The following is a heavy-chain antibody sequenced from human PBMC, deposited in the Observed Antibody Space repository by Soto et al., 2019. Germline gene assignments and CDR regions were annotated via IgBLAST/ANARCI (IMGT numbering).Heavy chain of an antibody. J-gene: IGHJ4*02. Sequence: GGSLRLSCAASGFIFTNAWMSWVRQAPGKGLEWVGRIKSKADGGTADYAAPVKGRFSISRDDSQNALFLQLSSLKTEDTAVYYCTTVSVFGVTTYGEDYWGQGTLVTVSS. D-gene: IGHD3-3*01. CDR2: IKSKADGGTA. V-gene: IGHV3-15*01. CDR1: GFIFTNAW. CDR3: TTVSVFGVTTYGEDY.